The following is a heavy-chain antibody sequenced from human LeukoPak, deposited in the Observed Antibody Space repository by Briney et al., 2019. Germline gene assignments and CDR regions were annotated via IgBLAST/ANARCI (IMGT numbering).Heavy chain of an antibody. CDR2: ISGSGRST. D-gene: IGHD3-10*01. V-gene: IGHV3-23*01. CDR3: AKDPLVRGVTYDY. Sequence: GGSLRLSCAASGFTFSSYAMSWVRQAPGKGLEWVSAISGSGRSTYYADSVKGRFTISRDNSKNTLYLQMSSLRADDTAVYYCAKDPLVRGVTYDYWGQGTLVTVSS. J-gene: IGHJ4*02. CDR1: GFTFSSYA.